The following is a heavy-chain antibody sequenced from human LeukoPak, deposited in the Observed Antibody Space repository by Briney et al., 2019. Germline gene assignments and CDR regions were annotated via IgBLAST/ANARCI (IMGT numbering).Heavy chain of an antibody. CDR2: TYYRSKWYN. V-gene: IGHV6-1*01. CDR3: ARVGKRMAAAGDYYFYMDV. CDR1: GDSVSSNSAA. J-gene: IGHJ6*03. Sequence: SQTLSLTCAISGDSVSSNSAAWNWIRQSPSRGLEWLGRTYYRSKWYNDYAVSVKSRITINPDTSKNHFSLQLNSVTPEDTAVYYCARVGKRMAAAGDYYFYMDVWGKGTTVTISS. D-gene: IGHD6-13*01.